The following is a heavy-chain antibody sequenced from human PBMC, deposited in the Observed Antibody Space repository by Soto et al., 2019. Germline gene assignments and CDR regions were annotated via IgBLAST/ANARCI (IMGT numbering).Heavy chain of an antibody. CDR1: GYTFIALG. CDR3: ARDIGFDIDY. V-gene: IGHV1-18*01. D-gene: IGHD5-12*01. J-gene: IGHJ4*02. Sequence: QVQLVQSGAEVQKPGASVKVSCKTSGYTFIALGTTWVRQAPGLGLEWWGWLYSRAGTINLAPKFQGRVIMTTDTSTSTAYMELTSLTFDDSAVYFCARDIGFDIDYWGQGTRVTVS. CDR2: LYSRAGTI.